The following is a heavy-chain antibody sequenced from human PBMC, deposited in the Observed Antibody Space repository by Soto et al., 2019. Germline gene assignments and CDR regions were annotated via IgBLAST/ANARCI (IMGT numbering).Heavy chain of an antibody. J-gene: IGHJ6*02. CDR1: GFTFSSYA. Sequence: PGGSLRLSCAASGFTFSSYAMHWVRQAPGKGLEWVAVISYDGSNKYYADSVKGRFTISRDNSKNTLYLQMNSLRAEDTAVYYCASLYDSSGYGYYGMDVWGQGTTVTVSS. CDR3: ASLYDSSGYGYYGMDV. V-gene: IGHV3-30-3*01. CDR2: ISYDGSNK. D-gene: IGHD3-22*01.